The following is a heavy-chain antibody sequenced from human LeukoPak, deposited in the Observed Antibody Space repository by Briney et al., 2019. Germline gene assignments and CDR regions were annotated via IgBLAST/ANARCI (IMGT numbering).Heavy chain of an antibody. Sequence: GGSLRLSCAASGFTFSSYSMNWVRQAPGKGLEWVSSISSSSSYIYYADSVKGRFTISRDNAKNSLYLQVNSLRAEDTAVYYCARGRAYYDILTGYPYYFDYWGQGTLVTVSS. CDR2: ISSSSSYI. CDR3: ARGRAYYDILTGYPYYFDY. D-gene: IGHD3-9*01. CDR1: GFTFSSYS. J-gene: IGHJ4*02. V-gene: IGHV3-21*01.